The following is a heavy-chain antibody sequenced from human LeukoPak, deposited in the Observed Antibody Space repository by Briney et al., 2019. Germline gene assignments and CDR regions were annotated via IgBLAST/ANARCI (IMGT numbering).Heavy chain of an antibody. CDR1: GYTFTGYY. CDR3: ARVNYDSSGYSSYYFDY. Sequence: GASVKVSRKASGYTFTGYYMHWVRQAPGQGLEWMGWINPNSGGTNYAQKFQGRVTMTRDTSISTAYMELSRLRSDDTAVYYCARVNYDSSGYSSYYFDYWGQGTLVTVSS. D-gene: IGHD3-22*01. V-gene: IGHV1-2*02. CDR2: INPNSGGT. J-gene: IGHJ4*02.